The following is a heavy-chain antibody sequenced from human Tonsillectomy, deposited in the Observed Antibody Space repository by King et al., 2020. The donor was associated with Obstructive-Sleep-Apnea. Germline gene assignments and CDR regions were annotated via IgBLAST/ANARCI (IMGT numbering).Heavy chain of an antibody. Sequence: VQLVESGGGMVQPGGSLRLSCAASGFTFSSYGIIWVRQAPGKGLEWFAAINTRGTTFYAGSVRGRFSISRDNSKYTVNLQVNSLRAEDTALYYCAKEGGGSGVYWVDSWGQGTLVTVSS. D-gene: IGHD3-10*01. CDR3: AKEGGGSGVYWVDS. CDR2: INTRGTT. CDR1: GFTFSSYG. J-gene: IGHJ4*02. V-gene: IGHV3-23*04.